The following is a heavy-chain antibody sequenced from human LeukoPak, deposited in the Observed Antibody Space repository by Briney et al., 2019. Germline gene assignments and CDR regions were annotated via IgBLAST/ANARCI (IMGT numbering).Heavy chain of an antibody. J-gene: IGHJ4*02. V-gene: IGHV3-11*04. CDR1: GFTFSDYY. CDR2: ISTSGSNI. Sequence: GGSLRLFCAASGFTFSDYYMSWMRQAPGKGLECVSYISTSGSNIYYADSVRGRFTISRDDAKNSLYLQMNSLRAEDTAVYYCAGSGGSSCFLGCGFDYWGQGTLVTVSS. CDR3: AGSGGSSCFLGCGFDY. D-gene: IGHD2-15*01.